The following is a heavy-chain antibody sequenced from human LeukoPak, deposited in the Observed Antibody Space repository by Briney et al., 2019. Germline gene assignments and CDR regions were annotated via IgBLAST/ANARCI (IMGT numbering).Heavy chain of an antibody. D-gene: IGHD2-15*01. CDR2: ISSSSSEV. Sequence: GRCLRLSCAASGVTFSSDSMNWVGEAGGKGVRGGSAISSSSSEVDYADSVKGRFTISRDNAKNSLYLQMNSLRAEDTAVYYCASDGCSGGSCKDGYWGQGTLVTVSS. J-gene: IGHJ4*02. CDR1: GVTFSSDS. CDR3: ASDGCSGGSCKDGY. V-gene: IGHV3-21*01.